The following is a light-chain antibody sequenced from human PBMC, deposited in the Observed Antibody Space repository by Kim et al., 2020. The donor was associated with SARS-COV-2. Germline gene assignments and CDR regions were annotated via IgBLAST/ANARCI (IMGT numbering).Light chain of an antibody. Sequence: ASVGDRVTITCRASQSISSWLAWYQQKPGKAPKLLIFKASSLESGGPSRFSGSGSGTEFTLTISSLQPDDFATYYCQQYNSYPLTFGGGTKVDIK. CDR2: KAS. CDR3: QQYNSYPLT. CDR1: QSISSW. V-gene: IGKV1-5*03. J-gene: IGKJ4*01.